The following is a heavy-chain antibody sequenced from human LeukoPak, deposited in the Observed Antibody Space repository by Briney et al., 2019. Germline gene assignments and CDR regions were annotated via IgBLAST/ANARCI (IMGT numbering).Heavy chain of an antibody. D-gene: IGHD3-10*01. CDR1: GGSISSYY. CDR2: IYYSGST. Sequence: SEXLXXTXTXSGGSISSYYXXWIRQPPGKXXXXXXYIYYSGSTNYNPSLKSRVTISVDTSKNQFSLKLSSVTAADTAVYYCARDSCMVRGVIRSCAFDIWGQGTMVTVSS. CDR3: ARDSCMVRGVIRSCAFDI. J-gene: IGHJ3*02. V-gene: IGHV4-59*01.